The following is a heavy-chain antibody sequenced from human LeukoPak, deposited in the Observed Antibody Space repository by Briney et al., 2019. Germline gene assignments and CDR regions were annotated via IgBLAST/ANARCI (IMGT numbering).Heavy chain of an antibody. CDR1: GFTFSRHW. CDR3: AKDLGGSYYLYYYYGMDV. CDR2: ISGSGGST. J-gene: IGHJ6*02. V-gene: IGHV3-23*01. Sequence: GGSLRLSCAASGFTFSRHWMTWVRQAPGKGLEWVSTISGSGGSTYYADSVKGRFTISRDNSKNTLYLQMNSLRAEDTAVYYCAKDLGGSYYLYYYYGMDVWGQGTTVTVSS. D-gene: IGHD1-26*01.